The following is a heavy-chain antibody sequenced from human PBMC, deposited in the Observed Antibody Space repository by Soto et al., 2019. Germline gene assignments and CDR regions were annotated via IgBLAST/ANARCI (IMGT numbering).Heavy chain of an antibody. D-gene: IGHD6-6*01. Sequence: GGSLRLSCAASGFTFSSYAMHWVRQAPGKGLEWVAVISYDGSNKYYAYYVKGRFTISRDNSKNTLYLQMNSLRAEDRAVYYCARDDGIAARLGSSGCYTSYHYYRIDVLGPGTTGSVPS. CDR1: GFTFSSYA. J-gene: IGHJ6*02. V-gene: IGHV3-30-3*01. CDR2: ISYDGSNK. CDR3: ARDDGIAARLGSSGCYTSYHYYRIDV.